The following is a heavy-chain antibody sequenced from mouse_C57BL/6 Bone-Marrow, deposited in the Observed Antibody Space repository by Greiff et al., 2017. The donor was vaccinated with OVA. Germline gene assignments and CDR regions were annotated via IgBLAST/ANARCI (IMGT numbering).Heavy chain of an antibody. CDR1: GYTFTSYT. CDR2: INPSSGYT. CDR3: ARHGKSWGDY. D-gene: IGHD2-1*01. J-gene: IGHJ4*01. Sequence: QVQLKESGAELARPGASVKMSCKASGYTFTSYTMHWVKQRPGQGLEWIGYINPSSGYTKYNQKFKDKATLTADKSSSTAYMQLSSLTSEDSAVYYCARHGKSWGDYWVKEPQSPSPQ. V-gene: IGHV1-4*01.